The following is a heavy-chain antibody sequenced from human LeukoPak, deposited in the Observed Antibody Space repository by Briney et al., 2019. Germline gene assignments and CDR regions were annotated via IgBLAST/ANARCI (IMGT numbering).Heavy chain of an antibody. CDR1: GYTFTSYG. D-gene: IGHD3-9*01. Sequence: AASVKVSCKASGYTFTSYGVSWVRQAPGQGLEWMGWISAYNGNTNYAQKLQGRVTMTTDTSTSTAYMELRSLRSDDTAVYYCARINPLRYFDWSKRETPNWFDPWGQGTLVTVSS. V-gene: IGHV1-18*01. J-gene: IGHJ5*02. CDR2: ISAYNGNT. CDR3: ARINPLRYFDWSKRETPNWFDP.